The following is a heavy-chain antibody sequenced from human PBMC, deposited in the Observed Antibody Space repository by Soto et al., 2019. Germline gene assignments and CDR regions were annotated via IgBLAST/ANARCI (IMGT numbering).Heavy chain of an antibody. CDR2: IRSKAYGGTT. J-gene: IGHJ4*02. Sequence: GGSLRLSCTVSGFTFGDYAMSWFRQGPGKGEEWVGFIRSKAYGGTTEYAASVKGRFTISRDDSKSIAYLQMNSLKTEDTAVYYCTSGRRAAPQLAMVWGQATRVTVSS. CDR1: GFTFGDYA. D-gene: IGHD6-6*01. CDR3: TSGRRAAPQLAMV. V-gene: IGHV3-49*03.